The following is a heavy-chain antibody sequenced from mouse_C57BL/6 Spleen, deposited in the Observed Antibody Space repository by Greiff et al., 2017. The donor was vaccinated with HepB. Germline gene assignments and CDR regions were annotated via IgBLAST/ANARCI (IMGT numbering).Heavy chain of an antibody. V-gene: IGHV1-15*01. CDR1: GYTFTDYE. Sequence: VQLQQSGAELVRPGASVTLSCKASGYTFTDYEMHWVKQTPVHGLEWIGAIDPETGGTAYNQKFKGKAIPTADKSSSTAYMELRSLTSEDSAVYYCTRPYLYEDYWGQGTSVTVSS. CDR3: TRPYLYEDY. J-gene: IGHJ4*01. CDR2: IDPETGGT. D-gene: IGHD2-3*01.